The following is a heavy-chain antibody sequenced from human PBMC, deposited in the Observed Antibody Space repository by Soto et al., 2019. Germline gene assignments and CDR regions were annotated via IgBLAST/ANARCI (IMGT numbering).Heavy chain of an antibody. D-gene: IGHD6-19*01. Sequence: QLQLQESGPGLVKPSETLSLTCTVYGCSIRSSSYYWGWIRQPPGKGLEWIGSIYYSGSTYYNPSIKSRVTISVDTSKNQFSLKLSSVTAADTAVYYCASSGWLVSDYWGQGTLVTVSS. CDR2: IYYSGST. CDR3: ASSGWLVSDY. V-gene: IGHV4-39*01. J-gene: IGHJ4*02. CDR1: GCSIRSSSYY.